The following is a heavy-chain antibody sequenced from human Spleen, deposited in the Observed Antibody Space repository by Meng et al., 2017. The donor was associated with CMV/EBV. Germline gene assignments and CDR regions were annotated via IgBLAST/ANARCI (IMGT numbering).Heavy chain of an antibody. Sequence: SVKVSCKASGGTFSSYTISWVRQAPGQGLEWMGRIIPILGIANYAQKFQGRVTITADKSTSTAYMELSSLRSEDTAVYYCASTYYYGSGSPDGMDVWGQGTTVTVSS. CDR2: IIPILGIA. J-gene: IGHJ6*02. CDR3: ASTYYYGSGSPDGMDV. CDR1: GGTFSSYT. V-gene: IGHV1-69*02. D-gene: IGHD3-10*01.